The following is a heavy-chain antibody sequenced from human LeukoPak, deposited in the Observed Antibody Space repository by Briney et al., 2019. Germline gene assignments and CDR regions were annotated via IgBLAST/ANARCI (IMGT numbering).Heavy chain of an antibody. CDR2: INTDGSTT. CDR3: ARGRGGSYHY. D-gene: IGHD1-26*01. J-gene: IGHJ4*02. CDR1: GFTFSNDW. V-gene: IGHV3-74*01. Sequence: GGSLRLSCAASGFTFSNDWMHWVRQAPGKGLVWVSRINTDGSTTTYADSVKGRFTISRDNAKNTLYLQMNSLRVEDTAEYYCARGRGGSYHYWGQGTLVTVSS.